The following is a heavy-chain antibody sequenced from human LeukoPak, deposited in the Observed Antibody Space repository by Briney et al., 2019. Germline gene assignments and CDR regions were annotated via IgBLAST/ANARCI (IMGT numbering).Heavy chain of an antibody. D-gene: IGHD6-19*01. Sequence: ASVKVSCKASGYTFTGYYMHWVRQAPGQGLEWTGWINPNSGGTNYAQKFQGRVTMTRDTSISTAYMELSRLRSDDTAVYYCARDRRLLLEVAFMAVASPYYFDYWGQGSLVTVSS. CDR3: ARDRRLLLEVAFMAVASPYYFDY. CDR2: INPNSGGT. CDR1: GYTFTGYY. J-gene: IGHJ4*02. V-gene: IGHV1-2*02.